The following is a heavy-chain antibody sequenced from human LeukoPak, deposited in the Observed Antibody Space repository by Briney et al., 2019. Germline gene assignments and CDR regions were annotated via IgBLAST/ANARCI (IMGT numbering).Heavy chain of an antibody. J-gene: IGHJ4*02. D-gene: IGHD3-16*01. CDR1: GGSISSYY. CDR3: ARGWAGALNFDY. V-gene: IGHV4-59*01. Sequence: SETLSLTCTVSGGSISSYYWSWMRQPPGKGLEWIGYIYYSGSTNYNPTLKSRVTISVDTSKNQCSLKLSSVTAADTAVYYCARGWAGALNFDYWGQGTLVTVSS. CDR2: IYYSGST.